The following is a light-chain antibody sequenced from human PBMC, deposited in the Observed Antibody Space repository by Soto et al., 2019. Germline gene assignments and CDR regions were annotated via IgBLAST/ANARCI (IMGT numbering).Light chain of an antibody. Sequence: EIVMTQSPATLSVSPGERATLSCRASEGISNDLAWYQQKPGQAPRLLIYDASTRATGIPARFSGTVSGTEFTLTISRLEPEDFAVYYCQQYGSSGTFGQGTKVDIK. CDR1: EGISND. V-gene: IGKV3-15*01. J-gene: IGKJ1*01. CDR3: QQYGSSGT. CDR2: DAS.